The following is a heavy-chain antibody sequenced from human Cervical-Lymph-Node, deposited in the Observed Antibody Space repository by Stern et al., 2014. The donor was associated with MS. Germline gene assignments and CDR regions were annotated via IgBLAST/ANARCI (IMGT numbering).Heavy chain of an antibody. Sequence: DQLVESGAEVKKPGSSVNVACKASGGTFINHAISWVRQAPGQGLEWMGGFIPIFGTTDYAQKFQERITISADESANKADKELSSLRSQDTAVYFCASDNDDNGMDVWGQGTTVIVSS. CDR1: GGTFINHA. J-gene: IGHJ6*02. CDR2: FIPIFGTT. D-gene: IGHD2-8*01. V-gene: IGHV1-69*01. CDR3: ASDNDDNGMDV.